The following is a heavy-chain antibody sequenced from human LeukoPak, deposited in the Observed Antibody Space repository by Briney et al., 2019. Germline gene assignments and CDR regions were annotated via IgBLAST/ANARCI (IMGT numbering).Heavy chain of an antibody. V-gene: IGHV1-69*13. J-gene: IGHJ6*02. CDR2: IIPIFGTA. CDR3: ARAAAESPYYYYYGMDV. CDR1: GYTFTGYY. Sequence: ASVKVSCKASGYTFTGYYMHWVRQAPGQGLEWMGGIIPIFGTANYAQKFQGRVTITADESTSTAYMELSSLRPEDTAVYYCARAAAESPYYYYYGMDVWGQGTTVTVSS. D-gene: IGHD6-13*01.